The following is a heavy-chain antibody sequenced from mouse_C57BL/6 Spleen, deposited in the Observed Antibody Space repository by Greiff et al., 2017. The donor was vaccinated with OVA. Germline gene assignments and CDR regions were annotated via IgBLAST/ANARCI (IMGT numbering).Heavy chain of an antibody. V-gene: IGHV7-3*01. CDR2: IRNKANGYTT. Sequence: DVKLVESGGGLVQPGGSLSLSCAASGFTFTDYYMSWVRQPPGKALEWLGFIRNKANGYTTEYSASVKGRFTISRDNSQSILYLQMNALRAEDSATYYCARSHYSLYAMDYWGQGTSVTVSS. J-gene: IGHJ4*01. CDR1: GFTFTDYY. CDR3: ARSHYSLYAMDY. D-gene: IGHD1-1*01.